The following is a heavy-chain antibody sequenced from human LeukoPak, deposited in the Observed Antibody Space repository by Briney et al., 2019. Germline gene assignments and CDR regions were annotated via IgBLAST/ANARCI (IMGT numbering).Heavy chain of an antibody. CDR1: GYTFTSYG. D-gene: IGHD2-8*01. J-gene: IGHJ4*02. Sequence: ASAKVSCKASGYTFTSYGISWVRQAPGQGLEWMGWISANNGNTNYAQKLQGRVTMTTDTSTSTAYMELRSLRSDDTAVYYCARVLFYYSPDDFWGQGTLVTVSS. V-gene: IGHV1-18*01. CDR2: ISANNGNT. CDR3: ARVLFYYSPDDF.